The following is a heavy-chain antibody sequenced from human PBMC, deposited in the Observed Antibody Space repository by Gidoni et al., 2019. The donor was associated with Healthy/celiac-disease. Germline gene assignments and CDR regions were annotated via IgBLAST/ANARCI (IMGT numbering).Heavy chain of an antibody. J-gene: IGHJ6*02. CDR2: IIPILGIA. CDR3: AINCSGGSCSHPIFIYYDYGMDV. Sequence: QVQLVQSGAEVKKPGSSVKVSCKASGGTFSSYAISWVRQAPGQGLEWMGRIIPILGIANYAQKFQGRVTITADKSTSTAYMELSSLRSEDTAVYYCAINCSGGSCSHPIFIYYDYGMDVWGQGTTVTVSS. V-gene: IGHV1-69*04. CDR1: GGTFSSYA. D-gene: IGHD2-15*01.